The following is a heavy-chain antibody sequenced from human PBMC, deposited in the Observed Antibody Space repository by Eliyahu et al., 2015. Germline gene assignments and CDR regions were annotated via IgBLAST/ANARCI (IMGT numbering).Heavy chain of an antibody. V-gene: IGHV1-18*01. CDR3: ARSRSGFYNNAFDI. D-gene: IGHD3-3*01. CDR2: ISAYNGDT. J-gene: IGHJ3*02. CDR1: GYTFISYG. Sequence: QVQLVQSGAEVKKPGASVKVSCKASGYTFISYGIFWVRQAPGRGLEWMGWISAYNGDTNXAQKLQGRVTMTTDTSTSTAYMELRSLRSDDTAVYYCARSRSGFYNNAFDIWGQGTMVTVSS.